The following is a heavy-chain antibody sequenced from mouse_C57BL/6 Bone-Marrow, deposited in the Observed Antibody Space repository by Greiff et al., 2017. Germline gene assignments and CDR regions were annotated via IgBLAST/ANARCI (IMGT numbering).Heavy chain of an antibody. D-gene: IGHD2-3*01. CDR1: GYTFTDYY. Sequence: QVQLQQSGPELVKPGASVKISCKASGYTFTDYYINWVKQRPGQGLEWIGWIFPGSGSTYYNEKFKGKATFTVDKSSSTAYMLLSSLTSEDSAVXFYARVKRDGYYDGYYAMDYWGQGTSVTVSS. CDR2: IFPGSGST. V-gene: IGHV1-75*01. J-gene: IGHJ4*01. CDR3: ARVKRDGYYDGYYAMDY.